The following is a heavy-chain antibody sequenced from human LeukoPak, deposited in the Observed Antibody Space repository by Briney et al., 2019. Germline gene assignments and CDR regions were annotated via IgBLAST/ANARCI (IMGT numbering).Heavy chain of an antibody. D-gene: IGHD5-24*01. V-gene: IGHV3-30-3*01. CDR3: ARVARLYNYYMDV. CDR2: ISYDGSNK. Sequence: GGSLRLSCAASGFTFSSYAMHWVRQAPGKGLEWVAVISYDGSNKYYADSVKGRFTISRDNSKNTLYLQMNSLRAEDTAVYYCARVARLYNYYMDVWGKGTTVIVSS. J-gene: IGHJ6*03. CDR1: GFTFSSYA.